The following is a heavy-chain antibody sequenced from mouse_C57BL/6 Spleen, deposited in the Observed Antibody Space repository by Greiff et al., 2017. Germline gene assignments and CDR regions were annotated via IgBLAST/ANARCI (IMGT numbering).Heavy chain of an antibody. V-gene: IGHV14-4*01. CDR1: GFNIKDDY. J-gene: IGHJ3*01. D-gene: IGHD2-3*01. Sequence: EVQLQQSGAELVRPGASVKLSCTASGFNIKDDYMHWVKQRPEQGLEWIGWIDPENGDTEYASKFQGKATITADTSSNTAYLQLSSLTSEDTAVYYCTTIDGYYRAYWGQGTLVTVSA. CDR3: TTIDGYYRAY. CDR2: IDPENGDT.